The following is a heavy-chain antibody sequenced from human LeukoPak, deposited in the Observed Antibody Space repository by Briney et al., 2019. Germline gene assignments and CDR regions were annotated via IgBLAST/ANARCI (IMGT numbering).Heavy chain of an antibody. V-gene: IGHV1-69*04. CDR3: ARMTTVGATYFDY. CDR2: IIPILGIA. D-gene: IGHD1-26*01. CDR1: GGTFSSYA. Sequence: SVKVSCKASGGTFSSYAISWVRQAPGQGLEWMGRIIPILGIANYAQKFQGRVTITADKSTSTAYMELSSLRSDDTAVYYCARMTTVGATYFDYWGQGTLVTVSS. J-gene: IGHJ4*02.